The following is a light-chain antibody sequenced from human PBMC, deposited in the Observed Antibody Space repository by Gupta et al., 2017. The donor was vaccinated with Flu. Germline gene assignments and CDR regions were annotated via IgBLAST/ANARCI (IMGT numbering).Light chain of an antibody. CDR2: DTS. V-gene: IGKV3-11*01. CDR1: QRVSSY. Sequence: EIVLTQSPATLSLSPGERATLACRASQRVSSYLAWYQQKPAEAPRLLIYDTSNRAAGIPARFSGSGSGTDFTLTISSLEPEDFAVYYCQQRSNWPPLTFGGGTKVEIK. CDR3: QQRSNWPPLT. J-gene: IGKJ4*01.